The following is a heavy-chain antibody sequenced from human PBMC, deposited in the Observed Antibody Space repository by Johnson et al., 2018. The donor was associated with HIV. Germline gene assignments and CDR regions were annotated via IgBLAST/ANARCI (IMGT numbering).Heavy chain of an antibody. Sequence: AQLVEPGGGFVQPGGSLRLSCAGSGITVSRNYMSWVRQAPGKGLEWVSLIYSGENTKHADPVKGRITISRDNVKNSLYLQMNSLRAEDTAWYYGARVLAGTYYFDSSGYYNAFDIWGQGTMVTVSS. CDR3: ARVLAGTYYFDSSGYYNAFDI. CDR1: GITVSRNY. J-gene: IGHJ3*02. CDR2: IYSGENT. D-gene: IGHD3-22*01. V-gene: IGHV3-66*01.